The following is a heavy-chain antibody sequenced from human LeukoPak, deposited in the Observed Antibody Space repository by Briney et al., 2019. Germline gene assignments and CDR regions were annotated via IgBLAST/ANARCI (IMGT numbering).Heavy chain of an antibody. CDR3: ARRVTGANNWFDP. CDR1: GGSVSPYY. J-gene: IGHJ5*02. D-gene: IGHD1-20*01. CDR2: IYSSGAT. Sequence: PSETLSLTCTVSGGSVSPYYWSWIRQPPGKGLEWVGIIYSSGATYYNPSLTSRVTISIDTSKNQFSLKLTSVTAADTAVYYFARRVTGANNWFDPWGQGTLVTVSS. V-gene: IGHV4-4*09.